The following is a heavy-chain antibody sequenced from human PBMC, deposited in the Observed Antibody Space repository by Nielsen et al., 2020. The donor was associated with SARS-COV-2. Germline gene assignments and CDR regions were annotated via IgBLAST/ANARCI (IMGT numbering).Heavy chain of an antibody. Sequence: SETLSLTCTVSGGSISSSSYYWGWIRQPPGKGLEWIGSIYYSGSTYYNPSLKSRVTISVDTSKNHFSLELNSVTAADTAVYYCASHYGSGTNSDYWGQGTPVTVSS. D-gene: IGHD3-10*01. CDR3: ASHYGSGTNSDY. V-gene: IGHV4-39*02. CDR2: IYYSGST. J-gene: IGHJ4*02. CDR1: GGSISSSSYY.